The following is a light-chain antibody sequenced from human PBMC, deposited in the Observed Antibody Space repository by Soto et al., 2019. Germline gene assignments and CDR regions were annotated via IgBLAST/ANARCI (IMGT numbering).Light chain of an antibody. CDR3: CSYAGSSTPYV. CDR2: EGS. CDR1: SSDVGSYNL. Sequence: QSVLTQPASVSGSPGQSITISCTGTSSDVGSYNLVSRYQLHPGKAPKLMIYEGSKRPSGVSNRFSGSKSGNTASLTISGLQAEDEAEYYCCSYAGSSTPYVFGTGTKLTVL. J-gene: IGLJ1*01. V-gene: IGLV2-23*01.